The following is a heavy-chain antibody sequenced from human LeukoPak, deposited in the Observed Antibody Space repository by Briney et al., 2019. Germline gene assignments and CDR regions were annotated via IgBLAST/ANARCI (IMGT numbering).Heavy chain of an antibody. D-gene: IGHD1-26*01. CDR2: INPNSGGT. J-gene: IGHJ5*02. CDR1: GYTFTGYY. CDR3: ARGPPSGSYDTIWFDP. V-gene: IGHV1-2*02. Sequence: GASVKVSCKASGYTFTGYYMHWVRQAPGQGLEWMGWINPNSGGTNYAQKFQGRVTMTRDTSISTAYMELSRLRSDDTAVYYCARGPPSGSYDTIWFDPWGQGTLVTVSS.